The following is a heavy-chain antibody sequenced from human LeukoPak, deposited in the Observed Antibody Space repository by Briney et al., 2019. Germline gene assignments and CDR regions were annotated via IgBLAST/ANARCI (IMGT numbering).Heavy chain of an antibody. D-gene: IGHD2-15*01. CDR2: VSGSGGRT. V-gene: IGHV3-23*01. CDR1: GFSFNNYA. J-gene: IGHJ4*02. Sequence: GGSLRLSCAASGFSFNNYAMTWVRQAPGKGLEWVSAVSGSGGRTFYPDSVKGRFTISRDNAKNSLYLQMNSLRAEDTAVYYCARDPPYCSGGSCYSGPLGYWGQGALVTVSS. CDR3: ARDPPYCSGGSCYSGPLGY.